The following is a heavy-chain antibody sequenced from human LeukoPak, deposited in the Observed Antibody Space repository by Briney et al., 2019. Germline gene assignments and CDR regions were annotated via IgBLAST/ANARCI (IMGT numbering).Heavy chain of an antibody. D-gene: IGHD3-22*01. J-gene: IGHJ3*02. Sequence: SETLSLTCTVSGGSISSYYWSWIRQPPGKGLEWIGYIYYSGSTNYNPSLKSRVTISVDASKNQFSLKLSSVTAADTAVYYCTTALYDTAFDIWGQGTMVTVSS. CDR3: TTALYDTAFDI. CDR2: IYYSGST. CDR1: GGSISSYY. V-gene: IGHV4-59*01.